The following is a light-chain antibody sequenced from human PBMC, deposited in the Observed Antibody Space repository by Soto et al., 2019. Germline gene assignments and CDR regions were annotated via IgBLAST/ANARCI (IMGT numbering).Light chain of an antibody. CDR1: SSDIGADNS. V-gene: IGLV2-14*03. CDR2: AVS. J-gene: IGLJ2*01. CDR3: SSFTTSSHVV. Sequence: QSSLTQPASVSGSPGQSITISCTGTSSDIGADNSVSWYQQHPGKAPQLMIYAVSHRPSRVSSRFSGSKSGNTISLTISGIQAEDEADYYCSSFTTSSHVVFGGGTKVPVL.